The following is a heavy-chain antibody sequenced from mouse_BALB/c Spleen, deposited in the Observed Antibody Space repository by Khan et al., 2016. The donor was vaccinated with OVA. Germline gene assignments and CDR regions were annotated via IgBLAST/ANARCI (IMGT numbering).Heavy chain of an antibody. Sequence: QVQLQQPGAELVRPGASVKLSCKASGYSFTSYWVNWVKQRPGQGLEWIGMIHPSDSETRLNQKFKDKVILTVDKSSSTAYMQLSSPTSEDSAVYFCARSPTPDGWFAYWGQGTLVAVSA. J-gene: IGHJ3*01. CDR1: GYSFTSYW. D-gene: IGHD6-1*01. CDR3: ARSPTPDGWFAY. CDR2: IHPSDSET. V-gene: IGHV1S126*01.